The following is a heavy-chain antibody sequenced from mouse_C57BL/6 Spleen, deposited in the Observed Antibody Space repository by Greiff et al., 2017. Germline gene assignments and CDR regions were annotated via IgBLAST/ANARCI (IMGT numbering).Heavy chain of an antibody. CDR1: GYAFTNYL. D-gene: IGHD2-4*01. V-gene: IGHV1-54*01. CDR3: ANDYDGAWFAY. J-gene: IGHJ3*01. Sequence: QVQLQQSGAELVRPGTSVKVSCKASGYAFTNYLIEWVKQRPGQGLEWIGVINPGSGGTNYNEKFKGKATLTADRSSSTAYMQLSSLTSEDSAVYFCANDYDGAWFAYWGQGTLVTVSA. CDR2: INPGSGGT.